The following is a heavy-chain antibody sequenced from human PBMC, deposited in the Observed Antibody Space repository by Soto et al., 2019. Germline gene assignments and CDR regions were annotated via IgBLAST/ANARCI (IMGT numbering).Heavy chain of an antibody. V-gene: IGHV4-39*01. CDR2: IYYSGTT. J-gene: IGHJ4*02. CDR1: GDSITSNSYF. CDR3: ARHVSVDYFDY. Sequence: SETLSLTCTVSGDSITSNSYFWAWIRQPPGKGLEWIGSIYYSGTTYYNPSLNSRVTISVDRSKNQFSLKLRSVTAADTAVYYCARHVSVDYFDYWGQGALVT.